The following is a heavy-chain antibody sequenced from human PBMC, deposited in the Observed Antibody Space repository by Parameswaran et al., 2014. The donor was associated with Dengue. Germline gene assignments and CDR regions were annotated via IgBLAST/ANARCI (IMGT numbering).Heavy chain of an antibody. D-gene: IGHD3-3*01. CDR1: GHTFTRAA. V-gene: IGHV1-58*01. Sequence: VKVSCKASGHTFTRAAVQWVRQARGQSLEWIGWIVVGSGNTKYAHKFQERVTITRDVSTSTAFLELSGLRSEDTAVYFCAADLAFGAVTPNSYYYLMDVWGQGTTVTVSS. J-gene: IGHJ6*02. CDR3: AADLAFGAVTPNSYYYLMDV. CDR2: IVVGSGNT.